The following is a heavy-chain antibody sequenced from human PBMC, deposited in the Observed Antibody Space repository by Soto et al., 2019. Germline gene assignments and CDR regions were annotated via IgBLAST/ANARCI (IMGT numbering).Heavy chain of an antibody. Sequence: QMQLVESGGGLVKRGGSLRLSCVASGLTVRNYFMNWIRQAPGKGPEWLSYISSDESTVFYADSVKGRFTTSRDNAQNSVYLQMNSLRAEDTAVSYCATLTAPTDYWGQGSLVTVSS. J-gene: IGHJ4*02. CDR3: ATLTAPTDY. D-gene: IGHD2-21*02. CDR1: GLTVRNYF. V-gene: IGHV3-11*01. CDR2: ISSDESTV.